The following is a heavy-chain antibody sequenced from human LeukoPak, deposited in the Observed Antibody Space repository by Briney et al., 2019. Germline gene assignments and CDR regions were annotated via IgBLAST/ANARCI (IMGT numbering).Heavy chain of an antibody. D-gene: IGHD2-15*01. CDR1: GFTFSSYA. CDR3: AKSGTVVVVAAQVDY. V-gene: IGHV3-23*01. J-gene: IGHJ4*02. Sequence: PGRSLRLSCAASGFTFSSYAMSWVRQAPGKGLEWVSAISGSGGSTYYADSVKGRFTISRDNSKNTLYLQMNSLRAEDTAVYYCAKSGTVVVVAAQVDYWGQGTLVTVSS. CDR2: ISGSGGST.